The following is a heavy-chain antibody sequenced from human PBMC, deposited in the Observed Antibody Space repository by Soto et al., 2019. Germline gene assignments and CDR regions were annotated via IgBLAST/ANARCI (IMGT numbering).Heavy chain of an antibody. CDR2: IYPGDSDT. V-gene: IGHV5-51*01. CDR3: ARHGNSYSGYDYNWFDP. CDR1: GYSFTSYW. D-gene: IGHD5-12*01. J-gene: IGHJ5*02. Sequence: GESLKISCKGSGYSFTSYWIGWVRQMPGKGLERMGIIYPGDSDTRYSPPFQGQVTISADKSISTAYLQWSSLKASDTAMYYCARHGNSYSGYDYNWFDPWGQGTLVTVSS.